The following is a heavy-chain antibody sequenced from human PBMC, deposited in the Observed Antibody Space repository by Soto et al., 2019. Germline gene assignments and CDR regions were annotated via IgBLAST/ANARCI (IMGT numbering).Heavy chain of an antibody. CDR1: GFTFSSYA. CDR2: ISGGDGSP. D-gene: IGHD3-3*01. CDR3: AKWLIFIFDRLALSASHC. Sequence: GYLRLSCVASGFTFSSYAMTWVRQAPGKGLEWVSAISGGDGSPSYADSVKGRFTISRDNSKNTLYLHMNSLRADDTAAYYCAKWLIFIFDRLALSASHCWGQAIQGTLST. V-gene: IGHV3-23*01. J-gene: IGHJ4*02.